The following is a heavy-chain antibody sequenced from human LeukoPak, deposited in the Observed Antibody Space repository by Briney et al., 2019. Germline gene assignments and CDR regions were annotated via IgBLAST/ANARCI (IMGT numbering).Heavy chain of an antibody. Sequence: TGGSLRLSCAASGFSFSNFAMTWVRQVPGKGLEWVSSITGGHFPTHYTDSVKGRFTISRDNSKNTLYLQMNSLRADDTAVYYCTRDPNGDYVGAFESWGQGTLVTVSS. CDR1: GFSFSNFA. CDR2: ITGGHFPT. CDR3: TRDPNGDYVGAFES. V-gene: IGHV3-23*01. D-gene: IGHD4-17*01. J-gene: IGHJ5*01.